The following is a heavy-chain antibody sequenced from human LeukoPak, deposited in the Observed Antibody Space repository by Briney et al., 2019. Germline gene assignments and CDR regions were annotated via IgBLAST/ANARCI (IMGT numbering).Heavy chain of an antibody. CDR3: AINCSGGSCYSRLLDY. CDR1: GYTFTGYY. CDR2: IHPNSGGT. Sequence: GASVKVSCKASGYTFTGYYMHWVRQAPGQGLEWMGWIHPNSGGTNYAQKFQGRVTMTRDTSISTAYMELSRLRSDDTAVYYCAINCSGGSCYSRLLDYWGQGTLVTVSS. D-gene: IGHD2-15*01. J-gene: IGHJ4*02. V-gene: IGHV1-2*02.